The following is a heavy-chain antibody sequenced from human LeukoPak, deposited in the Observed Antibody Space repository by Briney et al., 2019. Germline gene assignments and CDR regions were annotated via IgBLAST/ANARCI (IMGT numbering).Heavy chain of an antibody. D-gene: IGHD3-22*01. V-gene: IGHV3-66*01. Sequence: GGSLRLSCAASEFTVSSNYMSWVRQAPGKGLEWVSVIYSGGSTYYADSVKGRFTIFRDNSKNTLYLQMNSLRAEDTAVYYCARDAATSGYQYWGQGALVTVSS. J-gene: IGHJ4*02. CDR2: IYSGGST. CDR3: ARDAATSGYQY. CDR1: EFTVSSNY.